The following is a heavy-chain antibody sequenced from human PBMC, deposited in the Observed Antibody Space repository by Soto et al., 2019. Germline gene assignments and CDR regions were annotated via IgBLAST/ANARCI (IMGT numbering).Heavy chain of an antibody. CDR2: ISYDGSNK. CDR3: AKVPIPYGSGSYYPFDY. Sequence: GGSLRLSCAASGFTFSSYAMHWVRQAPGKGLEWVAVISYDGSNKYYADSVKGRFTISRDNSKNTLYLQMNSLRAEDTAVYYCAKVPIPYGSGSYYPFDYWGQGTLVTVSS. V-gene: IGHV3-30-3*01. J-gene: IGHJ4*02. CDR1: GFTFSSYA. D-gene: IGHD3-10*01.